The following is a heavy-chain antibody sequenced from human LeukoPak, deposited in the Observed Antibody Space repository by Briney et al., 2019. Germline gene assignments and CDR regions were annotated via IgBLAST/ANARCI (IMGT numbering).Heavy chain of an antibody. CDR1: GFTFSSYW. D-gene: IGHD3-10*01. CDR2: IKQDGSEK. J-gene: IGHJ6*03. V-gene: IGHV3-7*03. CDR3: AKDGVWIGEKKANMDV. Sequence: GGSLRLSCAASGFTFSSYWMIWVRQAPGKALEWVANIKQDGSEKFYVDSVKGRFTISRDNAKNSLYLQMNSLRPEDTAVYYCAKDGVWIGEKKANMDVWGKGTTVSISS.